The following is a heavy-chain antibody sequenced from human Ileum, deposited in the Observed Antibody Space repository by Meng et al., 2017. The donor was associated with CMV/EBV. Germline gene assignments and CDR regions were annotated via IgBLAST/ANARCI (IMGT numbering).Heavy chain of an antibody. CDR1: GFTFSSYS. CDR2: ISSSSYI. Sequence: GGSLRLSCAASGFTFSSYSMNWVRQAPGKGLEWVSSISSSSYIYYADAVKGRFTISRDNAKNSLYLQMNSLGAEDTAVYYCARDYGDYEKFYYYGMDVWGQGTTVTVSS. D-gene: IGHD4-17*01. V-gene: IGHV3-21*01. J-gene: IGHJ6*02. CDR3: ARDYGDYEKFYYYGMDV.